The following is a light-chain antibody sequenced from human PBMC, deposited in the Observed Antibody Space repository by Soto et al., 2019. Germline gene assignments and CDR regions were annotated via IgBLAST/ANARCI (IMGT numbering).Light chain of an antibody. V-gene: IGKV3-15*01. CDR1: QSVSSN. CDR2: GAS. CDR3: QRYTNWPET. Sequence: EIVMTQSPATLSVSPGERATLSCRASQSVSSNLAWYQQKPGQAPRLLIYGASTRATGIPARFSGSGSGTEFTLTISNLQSEDFAVYYCQRYTNWPETFGQGTKVEI. J-gene: IGKJ1*01.